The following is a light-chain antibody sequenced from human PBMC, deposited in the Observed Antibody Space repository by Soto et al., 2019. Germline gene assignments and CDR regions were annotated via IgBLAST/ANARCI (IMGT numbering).Light chain of an antibody. CDR2: DVS. V-gene: IGLV2-14*01. Sequence: QSALTQPASVSGSPGQSITVSCTGTSSDVGGYNYVSWYHQHPGKDPKLMIYDVSNRPSGVSNRFSGAKSGNTASLTISGLQAEDEADYYCSSYTSSSTLLYVFGTGTKLTVL. CDR1: SSDVGGYNY. CDR3: SSYTSSSTLLYV. J-gene: IGLJ1*01.